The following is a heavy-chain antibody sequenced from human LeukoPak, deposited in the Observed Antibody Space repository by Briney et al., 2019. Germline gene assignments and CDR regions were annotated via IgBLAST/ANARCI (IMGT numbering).Heavy chain of an antibody. D-gene: IGHD3-22*01. J-gene: IGHJ4*02. CDR3: ARGAYDSSGYYIDY. CDR1: GGSFSGYY. V-gene: IGHV4-34*01. Sequence: SETLSLTCAVYGGSFSGYYWSWIRQPPGKGLEWIGEINHSGRTNYNPSLKSRVTISVDTSKNQFSLKLSSVTAADTAVYYCARGAYDSSGYYIDYWGQGTLVTVSS. CDR2: INHSGRT.